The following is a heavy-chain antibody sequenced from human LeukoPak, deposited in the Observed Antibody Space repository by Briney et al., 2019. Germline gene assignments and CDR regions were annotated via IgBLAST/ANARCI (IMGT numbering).Heavy chain of an antibody. V-gene: IGHV4-59*01. CDR3: ARGTSSLDY. CDR2: IYYSGNT. Sequence: PSETLSLTCTVSGVSISSYYWSWIRQPPGKGLEYIGYIYYSGNTNYNPSPKSRVTISVDTSMNQFSLKLSSVTAADTAVYYCARGTSSLDYWGQGTLVTVSS. CDR1: GVSISSYY. J-gene: IGHJ4*02.